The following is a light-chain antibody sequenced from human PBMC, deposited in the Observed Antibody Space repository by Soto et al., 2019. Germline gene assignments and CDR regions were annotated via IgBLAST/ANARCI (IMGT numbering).Light chain of an antibody. CDR3: SSYTSSSTPYV. Sequence: QSVLTQPASVSGSPGQSITISCSGTSSDVGGYNSVSWYRQYPGKAPKLIIYEVDNRPSGVSDRFSGSKSGNTASLTISGLQADDEADYYCSSYTSSSTPYVFGTGTKVTVL. CDR1: SSDVGGYNS. J-gene: IGLJ1*01. V-gene: IGLV2-14*01. CDR2: EVD.